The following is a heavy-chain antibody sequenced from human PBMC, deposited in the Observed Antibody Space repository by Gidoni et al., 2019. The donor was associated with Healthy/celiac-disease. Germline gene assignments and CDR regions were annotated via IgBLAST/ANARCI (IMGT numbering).Heavy chain of an antibody. D-gene: IGHD3-3*01. J-gene: IGHJ4*02. CDR1: GFTFSSYE. CDR2: ISSSGSTI. V-gene: IGHV3-48*03. CDR3: ARDRLGFWSGYYNKLFDY. Sequence: EVPLVESGGGLVQPGGSLRLSCAASGFTFSSYELNWVRQAPGKGLEWVSYISSSGSTIYYADSVKGLFTISRDNAKNSLYLQMNSLRAEDTAVYYCARDRLGFWSGYYNKLFDYWGQGTLVTVSS.